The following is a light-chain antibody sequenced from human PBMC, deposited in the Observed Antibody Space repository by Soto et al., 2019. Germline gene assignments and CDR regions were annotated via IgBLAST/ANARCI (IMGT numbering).Light chain of an antibody. CDR2: STS. J-gene: IGKJ1*01. Sequence: EIVLTQSPDTLSLSPGEIATLSCISSQSISISYLAWYQQQPGQAPRLLIYSTSTRATGIPDRFSGSGSGTDFTLTISNLEPGDFAVYYCQQYGGSSWTCGKGGKGDIK. CDR1: QSISISY. CDR3: QQYGGSSWT. V-gene: IGKV3-20*01.